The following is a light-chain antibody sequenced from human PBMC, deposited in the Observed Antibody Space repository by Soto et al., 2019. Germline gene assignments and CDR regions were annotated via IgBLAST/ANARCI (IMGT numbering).Light chain of an antibody. CDR1: RSFASSY. J-gene: IGKJ2*01. CDR3: QQYGDSPPYT. CDR2: AAS. Sequence: EIVLTQSPGTLSLSPGERATLSCRASRSFASSYLAWYQQRPGQAPRLLIYAASNRDTGIPDRFSGSGSGTDFTLTIIRLEAEDSAVYYCQQYGDSPPYTFGQGTKVEIK. V-gene: IGKV3-20*01.